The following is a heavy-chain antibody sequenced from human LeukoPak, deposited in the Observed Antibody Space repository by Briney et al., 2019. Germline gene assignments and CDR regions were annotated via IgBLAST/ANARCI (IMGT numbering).Heavy chain of an antibody. CDR2: INGSGGNT. Sequence: GASLRLSCAASGYTFTTYAMNWVRQAPGQGLEWVSAINGSGGNTTYAESVKGRFTISRDKSTNTLYLQMSSLRAEDTAVYYCANSQFIVVVVAAGGVGAFDIWGQGTMVTVSS. D-gene: IGHD2-15*01. CDR1: GYTFTTYA. J-gene: IGHJ3*02. CDR3: ANSQFIVVVVAAGGVGAFDI. V-gene: IGHV3-23*01.